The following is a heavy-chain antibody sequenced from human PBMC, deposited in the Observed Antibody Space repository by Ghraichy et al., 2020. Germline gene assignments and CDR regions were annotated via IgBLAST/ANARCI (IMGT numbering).Heavy chain of an antibody. CDR1: GFTFDDYA. Sequence: GGSLRLSCAASGFTFDDYAMHWVRQAPGKGLEWVSLISWDGGSTYYADSVKGRFTISRDNSKNSLYLQMNSLRAEDTALYYCAKDINPRMVATGLDYWGRGTLVTVSS. V-gene: IGHV3-43D*03. J-gene: IGHJ4*02. D-gene: IGHD5-12*01. CDR2: ISWDGGST. CDR3: AKDINPRMVATGLDY.